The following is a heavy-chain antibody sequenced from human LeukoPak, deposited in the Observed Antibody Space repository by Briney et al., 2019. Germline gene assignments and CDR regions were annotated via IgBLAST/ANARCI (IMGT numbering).Heavy chain of an antibody. CDR3: AGGLDVERSSAWSWGPKKFYYNVMDV. D-gene: IGHD3-9*01. CDR1: GYTFTSSN. V-gene: IGHV1-8*01. CDR2: MNPSGGNT. Sequence: AAVRVSCKVSGYTFTSSNINWVRQAPGQGLEWMGWMNPSGGNTAYAQRFQGRVTMTRDTSTNTAFLQLTSLRSEDTAVYYCAGGLDVERSSAWSWGPKKFYYNVMDVWGQGTTVTVSS. J-gene: IGHJ6*02.